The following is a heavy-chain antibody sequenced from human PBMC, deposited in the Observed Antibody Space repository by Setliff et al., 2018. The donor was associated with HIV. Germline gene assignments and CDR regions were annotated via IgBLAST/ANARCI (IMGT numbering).Heavy chain of an antibody. CDR1: GYSFTSYW. J-gene: IGHJ6*03. Sequence: GESLKISCKVSGYSFTSYWIGWVRQMPGKGLEWIGIIYPYDSDTRYSPSLQGQVSISAAKSISTVYLQLTSLKASDTAIYYCARHRIVKAYYYYMDVWGKGTTVTVSS. V-gene: IGHV5-51*01. D-gene: IGHD3-16*02. CDR3: ARHRIVKAYYYYMDV. CDR2: IYPYDSDT.